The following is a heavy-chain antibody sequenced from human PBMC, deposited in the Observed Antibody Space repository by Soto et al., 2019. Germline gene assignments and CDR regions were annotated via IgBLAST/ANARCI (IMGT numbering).Heavy chain of an antibody. D-gene: IGHD3-10*01. J-gene: IGHJ6*04. V-gene: IGHV4-59*01. Sequence: SETLSLTCTVSGGSISSYYWSWIRQPPGKGLEWIGYIYYSGSTNYNPSLKSRVTISVDTSKNQFSLKLSSVTAADTAVYYCAREGTSGMDVWGKGTTVTVSS. CDR1: GGSISSYY. CDR3: AREGTSGMDV. CDR2: IYYSGST.